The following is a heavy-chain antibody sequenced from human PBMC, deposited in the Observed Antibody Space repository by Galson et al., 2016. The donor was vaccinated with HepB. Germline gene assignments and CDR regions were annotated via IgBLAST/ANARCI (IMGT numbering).Heavy chain of an antibody. J-gene: IGHJ6*02. D-gene: IGHD3-10*01. CDR1: GFTFSSYA. CDR2: IWYDGNNK. Sequence: SLRLSCAASGFTFSSYAMHWVRQAPGKGLEWVAVIWYDGNNKHYADSVKGRFTISRDNSKNSLFLQMNRLRAEDTAVYYCARDLTYYYGSGRPFGMDVWGQGTTVTVSS. CDR3: ARDLTYYYGSGRPFGMDV. V-gene: IGHV3-33*01.